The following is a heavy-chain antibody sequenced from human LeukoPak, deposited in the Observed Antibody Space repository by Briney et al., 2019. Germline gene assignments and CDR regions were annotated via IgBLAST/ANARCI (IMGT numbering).Heavy chain of an antibody. V-gene: IGHV4-34*01. Sequence: IPSETLSLTCAVYGGSFSGYYWSWIRQPPGKGLEWIGEINHSGSTNYNPSLKSRVTISVDTSKNQFSLKLSSVTAADTAVYYCARGRGYSYGFPNYKYYYYMGVWGKGTTVTVSS. D-gene: IGHD5-18*01. J-gene: IGHJ6*03. CDR3: ARGRGYSYGFPNYKYYYYMGV. CDR1: GGSFSGYY. CDR2: INHSGST.